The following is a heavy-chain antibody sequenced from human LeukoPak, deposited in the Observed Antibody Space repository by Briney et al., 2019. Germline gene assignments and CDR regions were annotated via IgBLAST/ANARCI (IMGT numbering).Heavy chain of an antibody. J-gene: IGHJ4*02. D-gene: IGHD3-10*01. CDR3: ARLHMVRGVFS. Sequence: SETLSLTCTVSGGSISSSGHYWGWIRQPPGKGLEWIGSIYYRGSTYYKPSLKSRVTISVDSSKNHFSLRLSPVTAADTAVYYCARLHMVRGVFSWGQGTLVSVSS. V-gene: IGHV4-39*02. CDR1: GGSISSSGHY. CDR2: IYYRGST.